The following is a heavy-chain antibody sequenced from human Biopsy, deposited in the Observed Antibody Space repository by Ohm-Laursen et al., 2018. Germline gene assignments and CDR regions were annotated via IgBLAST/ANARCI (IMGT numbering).Heavy chain of an antibody. D-gene: IGHD4-17*01. CDR2: ISYTGST. CDR1: GGFISSRSYY. CDR3: ARHGVYGDLRMDY. V-gene: IGHV4-39*01. J-gene: IGHJ4*02. Sequence: TLSLTCSVSGGFISSRSYYWGWIRQPPGKGLVWIGSISYTGSTHDNPSLMRRITISVDMSNNQFSLTWYSLTAADTAVYYCARHGVYGDLRMDYWGQGTLVTVSS.